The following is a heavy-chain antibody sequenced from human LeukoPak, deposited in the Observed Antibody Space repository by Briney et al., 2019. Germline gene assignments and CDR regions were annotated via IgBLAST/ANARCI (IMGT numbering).Heavy chain of an antibody. CDR3: ARELSYYDSSGYYNRHWYSDL. Sequence: SETLSLTCTVSGGSISSYYWSWLRQPPGKGLEWIGYIYYSGSTNYNPSLKSRVTISVDTSKNQFSLKLSSVTAADTAVYYCARELSYYDSSGYYNRHWYSDLWGRGTLVTVSS. CDR2: IYYSGST. CDR1: GGSISSYY. V-gene: IGHV4-59*01. D-gene: IGHD3-22*01. J-gene: IGHJ2*01.